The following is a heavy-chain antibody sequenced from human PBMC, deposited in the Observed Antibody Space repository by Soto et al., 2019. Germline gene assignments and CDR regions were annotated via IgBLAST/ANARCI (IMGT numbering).Heavy chain of an antibody. V-gene: IGHV5-10-1*01. CDR2: IDPSDSYT. Sequence: PGESLKISCKGSGYSFTSYWISWVRQMPGKGLEWMGRIDPSDSYTNYSPSFQGHVTISADKSISTAYLQWSSLKASDTAMYYCARHKYVRVAGMYGGPPYYYYGMDVWGQGTTVTVSS. CDR3: ARHKYVRVAGMYGGPPYYYYGMDV. J-gene: IGHJ6*02. CDR1: GYSFTSYW. D-gene: IGHD6-19*01.